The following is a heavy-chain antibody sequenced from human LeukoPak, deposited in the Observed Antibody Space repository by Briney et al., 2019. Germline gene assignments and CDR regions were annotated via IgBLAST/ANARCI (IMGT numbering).Heavy chain of an antibody. Sequence: SETLSLTCTVSGGSISSSSYYWGWIRQPPGKGLEWIGSIYYSGSTYYNPSLKSRVTISVDTSKNQFSLKLSSVTAADTAVYYCARSGYYDFWGGSENNWFDPWGQGTLVTVSS. J-gene: IGHJ5*02. CDR3: ARSGYYDFWGGSENNWFDP. CDR1: GGSISSSSYY. D-gene: IGHD3-3*01. V-gene: IGHV4-39*07. CDR2: IYYSGST.